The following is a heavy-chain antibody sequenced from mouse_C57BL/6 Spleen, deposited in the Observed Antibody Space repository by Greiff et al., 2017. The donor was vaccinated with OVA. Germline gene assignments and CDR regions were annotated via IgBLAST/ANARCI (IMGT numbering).Heavy chain of an antibody. D-gene: IGHD2-2*01. J-gene: IGHJ2*01. CDR2: IYPRSGNT. CDR1: GYTFTSYG. V-gene: IGHV1-81*01. Sequence: QVQLKQSGAELARPGASVKLSCKASGYTFTSYGMSWVKQSTGQGLEWIGEIYPRSGNTYYHEKFKGQATLTADKSSSTAYLERRSLTSEDSAVYFCAGYYGYDTGDYWGQGTTLTVSS. CDR3: AGYYGYDTGDY.